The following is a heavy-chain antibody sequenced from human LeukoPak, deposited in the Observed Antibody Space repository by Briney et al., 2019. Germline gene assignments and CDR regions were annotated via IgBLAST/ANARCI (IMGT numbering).Heavy chain of an antibody. J-gene: IGHJ3*02. V-gene: IGHV4-4*07. CDR1: GGSISSYY. CDR3: ARQLVVVTAIIAFDI. CDR2: IYTSGST. D-gene: IGHD2-21*02. Sequence: PSETLSLTCTVSGGSISSYYWSWIRRPAGKGLEWIGRIYTSGSTNYNPSLKSRVTISVDKSKNQFSLKLSSVTAADTAVYYCARQLVVVTAIIAFDIWGQGTMVTVSS.